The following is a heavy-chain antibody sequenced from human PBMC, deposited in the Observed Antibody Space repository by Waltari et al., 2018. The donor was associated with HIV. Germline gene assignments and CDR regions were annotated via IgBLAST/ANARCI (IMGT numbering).Heavy chain of an antibody. D-gene: IGHD3-9*01. J-gene: IGHJ4*02. CDR2: ISVSGTKT. Sequence: EVQLLESGGGSVQPGGSLRLSWAASGFTFRNYAMTWVRQAPGKGVGGVSAISVSGTKTYYADSVKGRFTISRDNSKNTVYLQMNSLRAEDTAVYYCAKDNYDILTGYYYWGQGTLVTVSS. CDR3: AKDNYDILTGYYY. V-gene: IGHV3-23*01. CDR1: GFTFRNYA.